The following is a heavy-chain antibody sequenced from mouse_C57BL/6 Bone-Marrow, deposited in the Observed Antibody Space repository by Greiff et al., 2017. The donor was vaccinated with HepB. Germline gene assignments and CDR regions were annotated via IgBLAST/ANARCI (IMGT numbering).Heavy chain of an antibody. D-gene: IGHD3-2*01. CDR3: ASGQTARASAWFAY. Sequence: EVQLQQSGPELVKPGASVKIPCKASGYTFTDYNMDWVKQSHGKSLEWIGDINPNNGGTIYNQKFKGKATLTVDKSSSTAYMELRSLTSEDTAVYYCASGQTARASAWFAYWGQGTLVTVSA. V-gene: IGHV1-18*01. CDR1: GYTFTDYN. J-gene: IGHJ3*01. CDR2: INPNNGGT.